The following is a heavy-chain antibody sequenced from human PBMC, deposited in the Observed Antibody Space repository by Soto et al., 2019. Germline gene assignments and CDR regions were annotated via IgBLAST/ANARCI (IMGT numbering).Heavy chain of an antibody. D-gene: IGHD3-9*01. CDR2: INPNSGGT. J-gene: IGHJ6*02. CDR1: GYTFTGYY. CDR3: AREVWAPFYDILTGSYCYYGMDV. V-gene: IGHV1-2*02. Sequence: ASVKVSCKASGYTFTGYYMHWVRQAPGQGLEWMGWINPNSGGTNYAQKFQGRVTMTRDTSISTAYMELSRLRSDDTAVYYCAREVWAPFYDILTGSYCYYGMDVWGQGTTVTVSS.